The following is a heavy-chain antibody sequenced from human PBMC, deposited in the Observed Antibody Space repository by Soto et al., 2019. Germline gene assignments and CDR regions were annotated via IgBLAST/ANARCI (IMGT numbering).Heavy chain of an antibody. CDR3: ARCPLTFGGLITQYFDY. CDR1: GGSISSGGYY. CDR2: IYYSGTT. D-gene: IGHD3-16*02. J-gene: IGHJ4*02. Sequence: SETLSLTCTVSGGSISSGGYYWSWIRQHPGKGLEWIGYIYYSGTTYYNPSLKSRVTISVDTSKNQFSLKLSSVTAADTAVYYCARCPLTFGGLITQYFDYWGQGTLVTVSS. V-gene: IGHV4-31*03.